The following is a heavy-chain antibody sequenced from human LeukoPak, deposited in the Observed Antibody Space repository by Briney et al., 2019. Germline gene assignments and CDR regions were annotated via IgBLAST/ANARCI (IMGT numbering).Heavy chain of an antibody. J-gene: IGHJ4*02. CDR2: ISSNGGTT. CDR3: ARADYDTSGYYADY. V-gene: IGHV3-64*01. D-gene: IGHD3-22*01. CDR1: GFTFSTYA. Sequence: GSLRLSCAASGFTFSTYAMHWVRRAPGKGLEYVSAISSNGGTTYYANSVKGRFTISRDNSKNTLYLQMGSLRAEDMAVYYCARADYDTSGYYADYWGQGTLVTVSS.